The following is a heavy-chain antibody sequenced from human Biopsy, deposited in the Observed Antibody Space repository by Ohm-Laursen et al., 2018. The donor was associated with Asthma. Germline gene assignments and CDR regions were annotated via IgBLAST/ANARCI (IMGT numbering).Heavy chain of an antibody. J-gene: IGHJ4*02. D-gene: IGHD2-2*01. CDR1: GGTFNTYV. CDR3: ARKAGSCISRTCYSLDF. Sequence: VASVKVSCKSLGGTFNTYVIGWVRQAPGQGLELMGGINSVFGTTTYPQKFQDRVTITADDSTSTVYMELSSLRSEDTAVYYCARKAGSCISRTCYSLDFWGQGTLVTVSS. V-gene: IGHV1-69*13. CDR2: INSVFGTT.